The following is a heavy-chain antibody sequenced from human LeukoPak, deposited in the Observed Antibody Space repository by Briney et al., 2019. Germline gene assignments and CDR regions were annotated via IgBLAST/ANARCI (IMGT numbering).Heavy chain of an antibody. V-gene: IGHV4-34*01. J-gene: IGHJ5*02. CDR1: GGSFSGYY. CDR2: INHSGST. Sequence: PSETLSLTCAVYGGSFSGYYWGWIRQPPGKGLEWIGEINHSGSTNYNPSLKSRVTISVDTSKNQFSLKLSSVTAADTAVYYCARRNLVASDPWGQGTLVTVSS. CDR3: ARRNLVASDP.